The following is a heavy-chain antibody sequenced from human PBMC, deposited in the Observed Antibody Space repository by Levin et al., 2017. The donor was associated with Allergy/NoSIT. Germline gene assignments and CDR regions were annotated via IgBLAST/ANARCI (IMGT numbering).Heavy chain of an antibody. Sequence: GESLKISCAASGFTFSSYWMSWVRQAPGKGLEWVANIKQDGSEKYYVDSVKGRFTISRDNAKNSLYLQMNSLRAEDTAVYYCAREEVAYYYYMDVWGKGTTVTVSS. CDR2: IKQDGSEK. CDR3: AREEVAYYYYMDV. V-gene: IGHV3-7*01. CDR1: GFTFSSYW. J-gene: IGHJ6*03. D-gene: IGHD5-24*01.